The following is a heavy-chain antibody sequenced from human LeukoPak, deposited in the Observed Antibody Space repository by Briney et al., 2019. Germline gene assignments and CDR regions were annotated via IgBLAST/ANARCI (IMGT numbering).Heavy chain of an antibody. CDR3: TSAAVKAYNWFDP. CDR1: GFTFSGSA. Sequence: PGGSLRLCCAASGFTFSGSAMHWVRQASGKGLEWVGRIRSKANSYATAYAASVKGRFTISRDDSKNTAYLQMNSLKTEDTAVYYCTSAAVKAYNWFDPWGQGTLVTVSS. J-gene: IGHJ5*02. V-gene: IGHV3-73*01. D-gene: IGHD6-13*01. CDR2: IRSKANSYAT.